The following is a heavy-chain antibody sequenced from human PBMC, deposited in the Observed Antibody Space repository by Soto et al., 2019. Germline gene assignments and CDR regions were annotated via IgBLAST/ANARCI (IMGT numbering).Heavy chain of an antibody. CDR3: ARHRGPAPVY. CDR2: LFYGGTT. CDR1: GGSISGYY. J-gene: IGHJ4*02. V-gene: IGHV4-39*01. D-gene: IGHD3-10*01. Sequence: SETLSLTCTVSGGSISGYYWTWIRQPPGKGLEWVGSLFYGGTTDYHPSLKSRLTMSLDTSKNHFSLKLRSVTAADTAVYYCARHRGPAPVYWGQGTLVTVSS.